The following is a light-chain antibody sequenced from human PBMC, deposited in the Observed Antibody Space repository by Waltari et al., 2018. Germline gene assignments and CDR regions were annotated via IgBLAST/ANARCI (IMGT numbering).Light chain of an antibody. Sequence: DIQMTQSPSSLSASVGHRVSITCRASQGISNSLAWYQQKPGKAPKLLLYAASRLESGVPPRFSGSGSGADYTLTISSLQPEDFATYYCQQYYSTLALTFGGGTKVEIK. J-gene: IGKJ4*01. CDR2: AAS. V-gene: IGKV1-NL1*01. CDR1: QGISNS. CDR3: QQYYSTLALT.